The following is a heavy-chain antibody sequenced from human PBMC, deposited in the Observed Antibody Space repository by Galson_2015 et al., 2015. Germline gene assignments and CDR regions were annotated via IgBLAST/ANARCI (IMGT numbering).Heavy chain of an antibody. CDR2: ISSSGSTI. J-gene: IGHJ3*02. CDR1: GFTFSDYY. V-gene: IGHV3-11*01. CDR3: ASIAAAGRAFDI. Sequence: SLRLSCAASGFTFSDYYMSWLRQAPGKGLEWVSYISSSGSTIYYADSVKGRFTISRDNAKNSLYLQMNSLRAEDTAVYYCASIAAAGRAFDIWGQGTMVTVSS. D-gene: IGHD6-13*01.